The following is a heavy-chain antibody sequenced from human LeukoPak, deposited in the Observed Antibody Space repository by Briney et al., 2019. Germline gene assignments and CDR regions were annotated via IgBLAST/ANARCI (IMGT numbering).Heavy chain of an antibody. CDR2: ITWNSDNI. CDR3: AKGGGGRLIYYYYMDV. D-gene: IGHD3-16*01. CDR1: GFTFDDYA. V-gene: IGHV3-9*03. J-gene: IGHJ6*03. Sequence: GRSLRLSCAASGFTFDDYAMHWVRQALGKGLEWVSGITWNSDNIEYADSVKGRFTISRDNAKNSLYLQMNSLRAEDMALYYCAKGGGGRLIYYYYMDVWGKGTTVTVSS.